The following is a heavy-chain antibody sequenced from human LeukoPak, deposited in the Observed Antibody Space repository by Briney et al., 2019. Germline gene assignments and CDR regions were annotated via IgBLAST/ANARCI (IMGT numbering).Heavy chain of an antibody. CDR1: GFTFSSYA. V-gene: IGHV3-23*01. Sequence: GGSLRLSCAASGFTFSSYAMSWVRQAPGKGLEWVSAISGSGGSTYYADSVKGRFTISRDNSENTLYLQMNSLRAEDTAVYYCAKDHHPGMRNYFDYWGQGTLVTVSS. J-gene: IGHJ4*02. CDR3: AKDHHPGMRNYFDY. CDR2: ISGSGGST.